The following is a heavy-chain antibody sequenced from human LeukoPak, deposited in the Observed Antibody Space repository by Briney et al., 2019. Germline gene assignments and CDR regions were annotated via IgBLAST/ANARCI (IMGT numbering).Heavy chain of an antibody. Sequence: GGSLRLSCAASGFTFSRYWMNWVRQAPGKGLEWVANIKQDGSETYHVDSVRGRFTISRDNAKNSLFLQMDSLRAEDTAVYYCASSDFWSGFDYWGQGTLVTVSS. V-gene: IGHV3-7*01. CDR2: IKQDGSET. J-gene: IGHJ4*02. CDR1: GFTFSRYW. D-gene: IGHD3-3*01. CDR3: ASSDFWSGFDY.